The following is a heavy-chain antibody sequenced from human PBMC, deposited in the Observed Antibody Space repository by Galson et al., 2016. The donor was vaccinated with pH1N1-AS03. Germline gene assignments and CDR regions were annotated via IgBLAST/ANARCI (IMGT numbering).Heavy chain of an antibody. J-gene: IGHJ3*02. CDR3: ARVPVLLNAFDI. CDR2: INHSGTT. CDR1: GGSFSGYY. Sequence: ETLSLTCAVSGGSFSGYYWYWFRQPPGKGLEWIGEINHSGTTNYNPSLKSRVTISVDTSKNQFSLRLSSVTAADTAVYFRARVPVLLNAFDIWGQGTMVTVSS. D-gene: IGHD3-10*01. V-gene: IGHV4-34*01.